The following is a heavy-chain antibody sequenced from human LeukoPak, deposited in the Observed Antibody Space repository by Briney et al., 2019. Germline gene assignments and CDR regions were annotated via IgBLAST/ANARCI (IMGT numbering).Heavy chain of an antibody. CDR3: IRGKGNPFFDY. V-gene: IGHV2-70*13. Sequence: SGPALVKPTQTLTLTCTFSGFSLTTSGMCVSWIRQPPGKALEWLAHIDWDDDIYYRTSLKTRLTISKDTSKNQVVLTMTNMDPVTTATFNCIRGKGNPFFDYWGQGTLVTVSS. CDR1: GFSLTTSGMC. CDR2: IDWDDDI. J-gene: IGHJ4*02.